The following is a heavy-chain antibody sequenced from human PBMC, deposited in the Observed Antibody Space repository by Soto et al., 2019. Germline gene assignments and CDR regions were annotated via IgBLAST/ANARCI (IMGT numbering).Heavy chain of an antibody. CDR2: IKQDGSDE. D-gene: IGHD2-8*01. J-gene: IGHJ4*02. CDR1: GFTFRDYW. Sequence: EVQLVESGGGLVRPGGSLRLSCAVSGFTFRDYWMSWVRQAPGKGLEWVANIKQDGSDEYYVDSMKGRINISRDNAGNSLHLQLNSLRAEDTAVYFCARVDKILYSSTDLWGQGTLVTVSS. CDR3: ARVDKILYSSTDL. V-gene: IGHV3-7*03.